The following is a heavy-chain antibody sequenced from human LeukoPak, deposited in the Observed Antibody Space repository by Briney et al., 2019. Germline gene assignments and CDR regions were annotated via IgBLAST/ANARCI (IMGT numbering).Heavy chain of an antibody. CDR1: GYNFTSFW. CDR2: IYPDDSNP. CDR3: VRSQWGNSGNYFFDY. J-gene: IGHJ4*02. Sequence: GESLQISCKASGYNFTSFWIGWVRQMSGKGRGRSGIIYPDDSNPRNSPSFEGQVTISADKSITTAYLHWRSLKASDTAIYYCVRSQWGNSGNYFFDYWGQGTLVTVSS. D-gene: IGHD3-22*01. V-gene: IGHV5-51*01.